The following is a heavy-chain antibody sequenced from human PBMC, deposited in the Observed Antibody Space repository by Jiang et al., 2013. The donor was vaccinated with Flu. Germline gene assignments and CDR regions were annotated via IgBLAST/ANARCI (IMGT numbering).Heavy chain of an antibody. Sequence: ASGFTFSSYGMHWVRQAPGKGLEWVAVISYDGSNKYYADSVKGRFTISRDNSKNTLYLQMNSLRAEDTAVYYCAKEIAVAGDFDYWGQGTLVTVSS. CDR1: GFTFSSYG. J-gene: IGHJ4*02. D-gene: IGHD6-19*01. V-gene: IGHV3-30*18. CDR3: AKEIAVAGDFDY. CDR2: ISYDGSNK.